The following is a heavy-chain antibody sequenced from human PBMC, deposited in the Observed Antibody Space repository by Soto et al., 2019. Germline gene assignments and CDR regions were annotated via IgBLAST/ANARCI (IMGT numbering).Heavy chain of an antibody. V-gene: IGHV1-3*01. Sequence: ASVKVSCKXSGYTFTSYAMHWVRQAPGQRLEWMGWINAGNGNTKYSQKFQGRVTITRDTSASTAYMELSSLRSEDTAVYYCARFYDSSGYYSGFDPWGQGTLVTVSS. CDR2: INAGNGNT. D-gene: IGHD3-22*01. CDR3: ARFYDSSGYYSGFDP. J-gene: IGHJ5*02. CDR1: GYTFTSYA.